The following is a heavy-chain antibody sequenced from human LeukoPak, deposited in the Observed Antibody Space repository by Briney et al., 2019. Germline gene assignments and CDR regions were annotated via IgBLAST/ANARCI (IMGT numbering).Heavy chain of an antibody. CDR2: IIPILGIA. J-gene: IGHJ4*02. CDR1: GGTFSSYA. D-gene: IGHD6-13*01. CDR3: AREAGSSSWGAYFDY. Sequence: VASVRVSCKASGGTFSSYAISWVRQAPGQGLEWMGRIIPILGIANYAQKFQGRVTITADKSTSTAYMELSSLRSEDTAVYYCAREAGSSSWGAYFDYWGQGTLVTVSS. V-gene: IGHV1-69*04.